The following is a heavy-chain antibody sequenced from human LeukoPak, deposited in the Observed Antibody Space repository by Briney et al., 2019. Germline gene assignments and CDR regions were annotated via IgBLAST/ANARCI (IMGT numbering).Heavy chain of an antibody. CDR2: IRYDGSNK. CDR3: ATPPNGGDLNYYFDY. V-gene: IGHV3-30*02. D-gene: IGHD2-21*01. Sequence: PGGSLRLSCAASGFTFSSYGIHWVRQAPGKGLEWVAFIRYDGSNKYYANSVKGRFTISRDNSKSTLYLQMYSLRAEDTAVYYCATPPNGGDLNYYFDYWGQGTLVTVPS. CDR1: GFTFSSYG. J-gene: IGHJ4*02.